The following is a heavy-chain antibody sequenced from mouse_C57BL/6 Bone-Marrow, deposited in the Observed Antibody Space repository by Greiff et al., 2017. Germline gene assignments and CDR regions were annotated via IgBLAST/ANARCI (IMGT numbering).Heavy chain of an antibody. CDR3: TRPLITTVVATSDV. CDR1: GYTFTSYW. V-gene: IGHV1-5*01. Sequence: EVQLQQSGTVLARPGASVKMSCKTSGYTFTSYWMHWVKQRPGQGLEWIGAIYPGSSDTSYNQKFKGKAKLTAVTSASTAYMELSSLTNEDSAVYYCTRPLITTVVATSDVWGTGTTVTVSS. J-gene: IGHJ1*03. D-gene: IGHD1-1*01. CDR2: IYPGSSDT.